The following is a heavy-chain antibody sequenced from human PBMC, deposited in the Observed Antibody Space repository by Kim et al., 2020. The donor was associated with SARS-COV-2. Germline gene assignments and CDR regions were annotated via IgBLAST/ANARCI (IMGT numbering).Heavy chain of an antibody. CDR2: T. Sequence: TDYAQRFQSRGTMTRNTSISTAYMELSSLRSEDTAVYYCARALKRYNWFDPWGQGTLVTVSS. V-gene: IGHV1-8*01. CDR3: ARALKRYNWFDP. J-gene: IGHJ5*02. D-gene: IGHD6-25*01.